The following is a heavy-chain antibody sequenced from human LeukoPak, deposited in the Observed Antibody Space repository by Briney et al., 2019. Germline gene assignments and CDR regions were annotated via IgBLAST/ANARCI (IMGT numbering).Heavy chain of an antibody. J-gene: IGHJ6*03. CDR1: GFTFTNYW. D-gene: IGHD2/OR15-2a*01. CDR3: AKDGSMPWGYYMDV. Sequence: PGRSLRLSCAASGFTFTNYWRIGVRQAPGKGLELVANIKQDRSEKYYVDSVKGRFTISRDNAKNSLYLEMNSLRAEDTAVYYCAKDGSMPWGYYMDVWGKGTTVTISS. CDR2: IKQDRSEK. V-gene: IGHV3-7*01.